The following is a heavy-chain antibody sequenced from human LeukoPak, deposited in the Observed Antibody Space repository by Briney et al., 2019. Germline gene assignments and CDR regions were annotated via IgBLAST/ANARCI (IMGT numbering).Heavy chain of an antibody. Sequence: SETLSLTCTVSGGSISSSSYYWGWIRQPPGKGLEWIGRIYYSGSTYYNPSLKSRVTISVDTSKNQFSLKLSSVTAADTAVYYCARHPDHDYSNDGAFDIWGQGTMVTVSS. D-gene: IGHD4-11*01. CDR3: ARHPDHDYSNDGAFDI. V-gene: IGHV4-39*01. CDR1: GGSISSSSYY. CDR2: IYYSGST. J-gene: IGHJ3*02.